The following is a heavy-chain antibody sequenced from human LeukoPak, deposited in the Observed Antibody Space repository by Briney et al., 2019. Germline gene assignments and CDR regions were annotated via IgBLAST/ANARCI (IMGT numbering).Heavy chain of an antibody. V-gene: IGHV1-69*13. J-gene: IGHJ4*02. D-gene: IGHD6-13*01. Sequence: SVKVSCKASGGTFSSYAISWVRQAPGQGLEWMGGIIPIFGTANYAQKFQGRVTITADESTSTAYMELSSLRSGDTAVYYCARGADSSSWYGGLDYWGQGTLVTVSS. CDR3: ARGADSSSWYGGLDY. CDR2: IIPIFGTA. CDR1: GGTFSSYA.